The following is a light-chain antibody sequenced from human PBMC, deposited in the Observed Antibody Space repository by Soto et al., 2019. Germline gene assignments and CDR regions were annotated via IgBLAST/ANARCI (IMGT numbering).Light chain of an antibody. V-gene: IGKV1-39*01. CDR2: GAA. CDR1: QNIRNY. J-gene: IGKJ4*01. Sequence: DIQMTQSPSSLSASVGDRVAITCRASQNIRNYLNWYQQKPGKAPRVLIYGAASLQSGVPSRFSGCGSGTNFSLTINSLQPEDYATYYCQQSYNIQALTFGGGTKVDIK. CDR3: QQSYNIQALT.